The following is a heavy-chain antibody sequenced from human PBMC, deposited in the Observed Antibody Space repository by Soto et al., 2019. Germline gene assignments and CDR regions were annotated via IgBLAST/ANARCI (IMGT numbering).Heavy chain of an antibody. D-gene: IGHD1-1*01. CDR1: GGSISSSNW. CDR3: ARDRDWNHYYGMDV. Sequence: SETLSLTWAVSGGSISSSNWWSFFRQPPGKGLEWIGEIYHSGSTNYNPSLKSRVTISVDKSKNQFSLKLSSVTAADTAVYYCARDRDWNHYYGMDVWGQGTTVTVSS. J-gene: IGHJ6*02. V-gene: IGHV4-4*02. CDR2: IYHSGST.